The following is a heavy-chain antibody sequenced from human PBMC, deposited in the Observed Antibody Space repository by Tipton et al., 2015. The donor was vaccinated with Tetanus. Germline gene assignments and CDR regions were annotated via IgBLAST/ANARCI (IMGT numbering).Heavy chain of an antibody. CDR2: ISGPGTMT. CDR1: GFTFGKYA. Sequence: SLRLSCTASGFTFGKYAMNWVRQAPGKGLEWVSGISGPGTMTYFADSVKGRFTISRDNSKNTLSLQMSSLRAEDTAVYYCAKFDGYDYWYFDYWGQGTLVTVSS. V-gene: IGHV3-23*01. J-gene: IGHJ4*02. CDR3: AKFDGYDYWYFDY. D-gene: IGHD5-12*01.